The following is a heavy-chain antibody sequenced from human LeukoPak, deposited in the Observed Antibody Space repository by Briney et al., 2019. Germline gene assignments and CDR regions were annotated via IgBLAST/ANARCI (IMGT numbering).Heavy chain of an antibody. CDR3: AKDLMSFGQYYFYGMDV. CDR2: IIWGGGTH. J-gene: IGHJ6*02. D-gene: IGHD3/OR15-3a*01. CDR1: GCAFGDYA. V-gene: IGHV3-43D*03. Sequence: PGGSLSLSCAVSGCAFGDYAMHWVRQAPGQGVEWVSLIIWGGGTHYYADSVRGRFTISRDNTKNALYLQMNGLRVEDTALYYCAKDLMSFGQYYFYGMDVWGQGTTVTVSS.